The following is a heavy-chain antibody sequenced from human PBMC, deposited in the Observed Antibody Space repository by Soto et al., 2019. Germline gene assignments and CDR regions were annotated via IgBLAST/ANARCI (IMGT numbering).Heavy chain of an antibody. CDR1: GFSLSTSGVG. D-gene: IGHD3-10*01. CDR2: IYWDDDK. CDR3: AHLITMIRGGNYYGMDV. J-gene: IGHJ6*02. Sequence: QITLKESGPTLVKPTQTLTLTCTFSGFSLSTSGVGVGWIRQPPGKALEWLALIYWDDDKRYSPSLKSRLTLTKDPSKNQVVLTMTNMDPVDTATYYCAHLITMIRGGNYYGMDVWGQGTTVTVSS. V-gene: IGHV2-5*02.